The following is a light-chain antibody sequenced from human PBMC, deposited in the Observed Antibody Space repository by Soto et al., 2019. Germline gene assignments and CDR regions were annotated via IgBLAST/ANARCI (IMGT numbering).Light chain of an antibody. CDR1: QSLFYTFSNKNY. J-gene: IGKJ1*01. CDR2: WAS. CDR3: QQYYNSPRT. V-gene: IGKV4-1*01. Sequence: DIVMTQSPESLAVSLGERATINCKSSQSLFYTFSNKNYLSWFQQKPGQPPKLLIYWASTRESGVPDRFSGSGSGTAFTLTISSLQAEDVAVYYCQQYYNSPRTFGPGTRVEIK.